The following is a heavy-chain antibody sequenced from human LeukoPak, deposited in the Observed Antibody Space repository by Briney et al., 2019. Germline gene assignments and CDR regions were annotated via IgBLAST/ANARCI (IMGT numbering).Heavy chain of an antibody. Sequence: SEALSLTCTASGDSISSGSYYWSWIRQPAGKGLEWIGRIYTSGSTNYNPSLKSRVTISVDTSKNQFSLKLSSVTAADTAVYYCARGLNRRGGSYYFDYWGQGTLVTVSS. CDR2: IYTSGST. D-gene: IGHD3-10*01. CDR3: ARGLNRRGGSYYFDY. J-gene: IGHJ4*02. V-gene: IGHV4-61*02. CDR1: GDSISSGSYY.